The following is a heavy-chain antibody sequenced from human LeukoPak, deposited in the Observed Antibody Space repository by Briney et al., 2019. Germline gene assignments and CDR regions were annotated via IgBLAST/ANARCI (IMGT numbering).Heavy chain of an antibody. D-gene: IGHD2-2*01. CDR3: ASRPYCSSTSCLVYYFDY. CDR2: IYHSGST. V-gene: IGHV4-30-2*01. J-gene: IGHJ4*02. CDR1: GGSISSDSYY. Sequence: SQTLSLTCTVPGGSISSDSYYWSWIRQPPGKGLEWIGYIYHSGSTYYNPSLKSRVTISVDRSKNQFSLKLSSVTAADTAVYYCASRPYCSSTSCLVYYFDYWGQGTLVTVSS.